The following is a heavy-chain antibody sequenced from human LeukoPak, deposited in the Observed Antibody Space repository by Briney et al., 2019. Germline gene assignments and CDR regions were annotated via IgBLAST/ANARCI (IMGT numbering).Heavy chain of an antibody. CDR1: GFTFNIYT. CDR3: ARPDSGLQRFFDY. CDR2: ISSSSSTI. J-gene: IGHJ4*02. V-gene: IGHV3-48*04. Sequence: GGSLRLSCAASGFTFNIYTMNWVRQAPGKGLEWVSHISSSSSTIYYAESVKGRFTISRDNAKNSLYLQMNSLRAEDTAVYYCARPDSGLQRFFDYWGQGTLVTVSS. D-gene: IGHD5-12*01.